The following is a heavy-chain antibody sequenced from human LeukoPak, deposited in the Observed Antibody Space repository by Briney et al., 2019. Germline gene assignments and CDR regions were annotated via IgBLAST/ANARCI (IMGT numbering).Heavy chain of an antibody. CDR3: AKAPLTVTGAFEI. D-gene: IGHD1-20*01. Sequence: PGGSLRLSCAASGFTFSSYAMHWVRQAPGKGLEWVSGISSNSGFMHYGDSVRGRFTISRDNAKNSLYLQMNSLRAEDTALYYCAKAPLTVTGAFEIWGQGTMVTVSS. V-gene: IGHV3-9*01. J-gene: IGHJ3*02. CDR2: ISSNSGFM. CDR1: GFTFSSYA.